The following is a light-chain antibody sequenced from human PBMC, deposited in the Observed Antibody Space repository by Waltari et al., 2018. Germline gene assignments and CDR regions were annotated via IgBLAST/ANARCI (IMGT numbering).Light chain of an antibody. Sequence: ETVLTQSPGTLSLSPGERAPLSCRASQSVASRHLSWYQQKPGQAPSLLISDASSRATGIPDRFSGSGSETDFTLTISSLQSEDFAIYYCQQYDNRPPYTFGQGTNLEIK. V-gene: IGKV3-20*01. CDR1: QSVASRH. CDR3: QQYDNRPPYT. J-gene: IGKJ2*01. CDR2: DAS.